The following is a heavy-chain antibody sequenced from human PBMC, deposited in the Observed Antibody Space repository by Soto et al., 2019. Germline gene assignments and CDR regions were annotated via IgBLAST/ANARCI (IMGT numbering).Heavy chain of an antibody. Sequence: GGSLSLSCASSGVIFSCYYMGLIRQAPGKGLEWVSYITSGGGTIYYADSVKGRFTISRDNAKNSLSLQMNSLRAEDTAVYYCARVRQGRFDYWGQGTLVTVSS. CDR3: ARVRQGRFDY. CDR1: GVIFSCYY. J-gene: IGHJ4*02. V-gene: IGHV3-11*01. CDR2: ITSGGGTI. D-gene: IGHD1-26*01.